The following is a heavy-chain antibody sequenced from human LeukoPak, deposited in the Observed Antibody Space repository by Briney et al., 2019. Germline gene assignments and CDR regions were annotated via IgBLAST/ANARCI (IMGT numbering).Heavy chain of an antibody. CDR1: GFTLNTYW. CDR3: ARGGGDFWSGYDPSWFDY. J-gene: IGHJ4*02. D-gene: IGHD3-3*01. CDR2: IKQDGSEK. Sequence: GGSLRLSCAASGFTLNTYWMSWVRQAPGKGLEWVANIKQDGSEKYYVDSVKGRFTISRDNAKNSLYLQMNSLRVEDTAVYYCARGGGDFWSGYDPSWFDYWGQGTLVTVSS. V-gene: IGHV3-7*01.